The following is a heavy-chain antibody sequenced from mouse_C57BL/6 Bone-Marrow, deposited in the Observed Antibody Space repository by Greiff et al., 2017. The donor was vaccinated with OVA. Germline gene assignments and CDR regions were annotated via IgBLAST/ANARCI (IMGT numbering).Heavy chain of an antibody. CDR3: ARSGLRQIPADY. D-gene: IGHD2-4*01. V-gene: IGHV5-17*01. CDR2: ISSGSSII. J-gene: IGHJ2*01. CDR1: GFTFSDYG. Sequence: EVQVVESGGGLVKPGGSLKLSCAASGFTFSDYGMHWVRQAPEKGLEWVAYISSGSSIIYYADTVKGRFTISRDNAKNTLFLQMTSLRSEDTAMDYCARSGLRQIPADYWGQGTTLTVSS.